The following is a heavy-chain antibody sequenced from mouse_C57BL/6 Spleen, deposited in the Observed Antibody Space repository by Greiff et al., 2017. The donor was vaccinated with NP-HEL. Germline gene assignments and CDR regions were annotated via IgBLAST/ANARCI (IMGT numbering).Heavy chain of an antibody. D-gene: IGHD2-5*01. CDR1: GYTFTDYN. CDR2: INPNNGGT. CDR3: ARSGGYSNYVPFDY. J-gene: IGHJ2*01. Sequence: EVQLQQSGPELVKPGASVKIPCKASGYTFTDYNMDWVKQSHGKSLEWIGDINPNNGGTIYNQKFKGKAKLTVDKSSSTAYMELRSLTSEDTAVYYCARSGGYSNYVPFDYWGQGTTLTVSS. V-gene: IGHV1-18*01.